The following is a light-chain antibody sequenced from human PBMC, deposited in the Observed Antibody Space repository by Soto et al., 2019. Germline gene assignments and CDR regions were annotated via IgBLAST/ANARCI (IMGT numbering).Light chain of an antibody. CDR2: GVS. CDR1: SNDIGSSDY. J-gene: IGLJ2*01. V-gene: IGLV2-14*01. CDR3: SSSTRSSTLV. Sequence: QSALTQPASVSASPGQSITISCTGASNDIGSSDYVSWYQQHPGKAPKLIIYGVSNRPSGPSDRFSGSKSGNTASLTISGLQAEDEADYYCSSSTRSSTLVFGGGTQLTVL.